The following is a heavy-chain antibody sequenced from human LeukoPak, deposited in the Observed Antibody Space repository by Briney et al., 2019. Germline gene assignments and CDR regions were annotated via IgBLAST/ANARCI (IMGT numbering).Heavy chain of an antibody. Sequence: SQTLSLTCTVSGGSISSGGYYWSWIRQHPGKGLEWIGYIYYSGSTYYNPSLKSRVTISVDTSKNQFSLKLSSVTAADTAVYYCARGSRDGYDILTGYYDYWGQGTLVTVSS. CDR1: GGSISSGGYY. V-gene: IGHV4-31*03. CDR3: ARGSRDGYDILTGYYDY. CDR2: IYYSGST. D-gene: IGHD3-9*01. J-gene: IGHJ4*02.